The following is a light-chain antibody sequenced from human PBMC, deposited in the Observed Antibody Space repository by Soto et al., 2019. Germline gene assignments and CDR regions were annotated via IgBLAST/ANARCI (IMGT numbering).Light chain of an antibody. CDR3: FSSAGTDTSV. CDR1: SSDVGGYNY. CDR2: DVS. Sequence: QSALTQPRAVSGSPGQSVTISCTGTSSDVGGYNYVSWYQQHQGKAPKLMISDVSKRPSGVPDRFSGSKSGNTASLTISGLQAEDEADYYCFSSAGTDTSVFGGGTKLTVL. J-gene: IGLJ3*02. V-gene: IGLV2-11*01.